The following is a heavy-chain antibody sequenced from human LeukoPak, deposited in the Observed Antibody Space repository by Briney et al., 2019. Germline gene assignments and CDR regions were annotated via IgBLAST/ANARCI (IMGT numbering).Heavy chain of an antibody. J-gene: IGHJ3*02. CDR3: AKEVIAATVTDAFDI. V-gene: IGHV4-31*03. CDR1: GGSITSDNYF. CDR2: IYHSGNT. D-gene: IGHD6-13*01. Sequence: KTSQTLSLPCTVSGGSITSDNYFWSWIPHLPGKGLEWIGYIYHSGNTYYNPSLKSRLIMSVDASENQFSLKLSSVTAADTAVYYCAKEVIAATVTDAFDIWGPGTLVTVSS.